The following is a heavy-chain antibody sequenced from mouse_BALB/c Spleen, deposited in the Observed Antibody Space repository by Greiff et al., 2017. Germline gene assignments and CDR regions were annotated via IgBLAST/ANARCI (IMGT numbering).Heavy chain of an antibody. Sequence: QVQLKQPGAELVKPGASVKLSCKASGYTFTSYWMHWVKQRPGQGLEWIGEIDPSDSYTNYNQKFKGKATLTVDKSSSTAYMQLSSLTSEDSAVYYCARSFITTVVPFAYWGQGTTLTVSS. CDR1: GYTFTSYW. J-gene: IGHJ2*01. D-gene: IGHD1-1*01. CDR3: ARSFITTVVPFAY. CDR2: IDPSDSYT. V-gene: IGHV1-69*02.